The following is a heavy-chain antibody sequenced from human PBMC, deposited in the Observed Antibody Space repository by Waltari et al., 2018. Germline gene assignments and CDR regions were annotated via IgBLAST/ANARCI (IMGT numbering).Heavy chain of an antibody. J-gene: IGHJ4*02. CDR1: GGSISSSSYY. CDR2: IYYIGRT. V-gene: IGHV4-39*01. D-gene: IGHD3-22*01. Sequence: QLQLQESGPGLVKPSETLSLTCTVSGGSISSSSYYWGWIRQPPGKGLEWIGSIYYIGRTYYNPALKCRVTISVDTAKNQFSLKLSSVTAADTAVYYCARTYYYDSSGYSGEIDYWGQGTLVTVSS. CDR3: ARTYYYDSSGYSGEIDY.